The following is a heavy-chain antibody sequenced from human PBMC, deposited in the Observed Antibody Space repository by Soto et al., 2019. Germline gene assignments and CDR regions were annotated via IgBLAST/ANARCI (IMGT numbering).Heavy chain of an antibody. D-gene: IGHD3-16*01. CDR3: ARHQSYDYASNFDY. J-gene: IGHJ4*02. CDR2: IYYSGST. V-gene: IGHV4-39*01. Sequence: SETLSLTCTVSGGSISSSSYYWGWIRQPPGKGLEWIGSIYYSGSTYYNPSLKSRVTISVDTSKNQFSLKLSSVTAADTAVYYCARHQSYDYASNFDYWGQGTLVTVSS. CDR1: GGSISSSSYY.